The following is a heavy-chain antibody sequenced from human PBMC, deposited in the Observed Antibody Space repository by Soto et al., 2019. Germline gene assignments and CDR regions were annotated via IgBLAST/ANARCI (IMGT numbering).Heavy chain of an antibody. CDR3: AAGGGLPRYY. D-gene: IGHD5-12*01. V-gene: IGHV4-30-2*01. CDR2: IYHSGGT. Sequence: SETLCLTCAVSGGSISSGRYSWSWIRQPPGKGLEWIGYIYHSGGTYYNPSLKSRVTISVDRSKNQFSLKLSSVTAADTAVYYCAAGGGLPRYYWGQGTLVTVSS. J-gene: IGHJ4*02. CDR1: GGSISSGRYS.